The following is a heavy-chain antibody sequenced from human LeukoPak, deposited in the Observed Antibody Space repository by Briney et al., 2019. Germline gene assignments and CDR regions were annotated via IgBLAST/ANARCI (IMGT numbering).Heavy chain of an antibody. J-gene: IGHJ4*02. CDR1: GGTFSSYA. CDR2: IIPIFGTA. D-gene: IGHD3-10*01. V-gene: IGHV1-69*06. Sequence: GASVKVSCKASGGTFSSYAISWVRQAPGQGLEWMGGIIPIFGTANYAQKFQGRVTITADKSTSTVYMDLSSLRSEDTAVYYCARVFRNGLLWFGESNFDYWGQGTLVTVSS. CDR3: ARVFRNGLLWFGESNFDY.